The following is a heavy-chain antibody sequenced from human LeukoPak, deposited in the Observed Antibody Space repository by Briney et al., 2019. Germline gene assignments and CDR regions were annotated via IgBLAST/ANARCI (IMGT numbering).Heavy chain of an antibody. CDR2: ISSSSSYT. D-gene: IGHD6-13*01. CDR1: GIPFSDYY. V-gene: IGHV3-11*03. J-gene: IGHJ4*02. CDR3: AAGTAADF. Sequence: GGSLRLSCVVSGIPFSDYYMNWIRQAPGKGLEWISYISSSSSYTDYADSAKGRFTISRDNAKSALYLQLNSLRLEDTAVYYCAAGTAADFWGQGTLVTVSS.